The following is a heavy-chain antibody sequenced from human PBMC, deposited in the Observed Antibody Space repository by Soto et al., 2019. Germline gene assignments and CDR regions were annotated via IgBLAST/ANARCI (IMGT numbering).Heavy chain of an antibody. J-gene: IGHJ3*02. Sequence: GGSLRLSSAASGFTFISYSMNWVRQAPGKGLEWVSSISSSSSYIYYADSVKGRFTISRDNAKNSLYLQMNSLRAEDTAVYYCARTGSGPGAFDIWGQGTMVTVSS. CDR3: ARTGSGPGAFDI. V-gene: IGHV3-21*01. CDR1: GFTFISYS. CDR2: ISSSSSYI. D-gene: IGHD3-10*01.